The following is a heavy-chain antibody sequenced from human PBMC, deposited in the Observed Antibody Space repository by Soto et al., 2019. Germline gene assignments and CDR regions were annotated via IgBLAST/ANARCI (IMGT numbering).Heavy chain of an antibody. CDR2: ISYDGSNK. D-gene: IGHD3-3*01. J-gene: IGHJ6*02. Sequence: GGSLRLSCAASGFTFSSYGMHWVRQAPGKGLEWVAVISYDGSNKYYADSVKGRFTISRDNSKNTLYLQMNSLRAEDTAVYYCAKDNYDFWSGYLTDNYYGMDVWGQGTTVTVSS. V-gene: IGHV3-30*18. CDR3: AKDNYDFWSGYLTDNYYGMDV. CDR1: GFTFSSYG.